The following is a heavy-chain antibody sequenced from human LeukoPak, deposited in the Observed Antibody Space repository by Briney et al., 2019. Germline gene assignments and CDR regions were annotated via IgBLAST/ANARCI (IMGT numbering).Heavy chain of an antibody. CDR2: IIPILGIA. V-gene: IGHV1-69*04. Sequence: ASVKVSCKASGGTFSSYAISWVRQAPGQGLEWMGRIIPILGIANYAQKLQGRVTITADKSTSTAYMELSSLRSEDTAVYYCARDGAYYYDSSGYYGDAFDIWGQGTMVTVSS. D-gene: IGHD3-22*01. CDR1: GGTFSSYA. CDR3: ARDGAYYYDSSGYYGDAFDI. J-gene: IGHJ3*02.